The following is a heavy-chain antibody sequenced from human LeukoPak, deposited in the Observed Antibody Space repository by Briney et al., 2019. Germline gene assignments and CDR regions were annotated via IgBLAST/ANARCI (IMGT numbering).Heavy chain of an antibody. CDR2: IYYSGST. D-gene: IGHD4/OR15-4a*01. V-gene: IGHV4-30-4*08. CDR3: ARDHGANPSAFDY. CDR1: GGSISSGDYY. J-gene: IGHJ4*02. Sequence: PSQTLSLTCTVSGGSISSGDYYWSWIRQPPGKGREWIGYIYYSGSTYYNPSLKSRVTISVDTSKNQFSLKLSPVTAADTAVYYCARDHGANPSAFDYWGQGTLVTVSS.